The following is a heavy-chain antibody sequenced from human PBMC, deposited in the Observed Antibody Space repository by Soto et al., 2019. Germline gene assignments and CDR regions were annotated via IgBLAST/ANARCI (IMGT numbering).Heavy chain of an antibody. V-gene: IGHV4-34*01. D-gene: IGHD6-6*01. Sequence: PSELMCLSSSIYTGTSRGHDGRRISKTNGKGLEWIGEISQSGNTNYSPSLKSRVSISIDTSKKQFSLNLASVSAADTAVYYCARAPKVIGSSHTRPDFLVKGTLVTVSS. J-gene: IGHJ4*02. CDR1: TGTSRGHD. CDR2: ISQSGNT. CDR3: ARAPKVIGSSHTRPDF.